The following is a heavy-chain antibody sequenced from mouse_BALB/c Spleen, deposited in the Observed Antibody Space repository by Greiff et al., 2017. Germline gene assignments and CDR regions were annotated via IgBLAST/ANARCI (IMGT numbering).Heavy chain of an antibody. D-gene: IGHD2-4*01. J-gene: IGHJ3*01. Sequence: QVQLQQSGAELMKPGASVKISCKATGYTFSSYWIEWVKQRPGHGLEWIGEILPGSGSTNYNEKFKGKATFTADTSSNTAYMQLSSLTSEDSAVYYGARGGITTPWFAYWGQGTLVTVSA. CDR3: ARGGITTPWFAY. V-gene: IGHV1-9*01. CDR2: ILPGSGST. CDR1: GYTFSSYW.